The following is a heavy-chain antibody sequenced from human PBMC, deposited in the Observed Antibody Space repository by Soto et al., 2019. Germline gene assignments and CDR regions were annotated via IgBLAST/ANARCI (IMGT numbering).Heavy chain of an antibody. CDR2: IIPILGIA. J-gene: IGHJ5*02. Sequence: SVKVSCKASGGTFSSYTISWVRQAPGQGLEWMGRIIPILGIANYAQKFQGRVTITADKSTSTAYMELSSLRSEDTAVYYCARGWNDVEGADNWFDPWGQGTLVTVSS. D-gene: IGHD1-1*01. CDR3: ARGWNDVEGADNWFDP. V-gene: IGHV1-69*02. CDR1: GGTFSSYT.